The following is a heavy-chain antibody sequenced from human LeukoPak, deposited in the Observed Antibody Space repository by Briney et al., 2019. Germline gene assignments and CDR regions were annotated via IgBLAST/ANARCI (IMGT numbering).Heavy chain of an antibody. Sequence: GASVKVSCKASGYTFTSYGISWVRQAPGQGLEWMGWISAYNGNTNYAQKLLGRVTMTTDTSTSTAYMELRSLRSDDTAVYYCARRAGYYPPYYFDYWSQGTLVTVSS. CDR1: GYTFTSYG. J-gene: IGHJ4*02. CDR2: ISAYNGNT. CDR3: ARRAGYYPPYYFDY. D-gene: IGHD3-9*01. V-gene: IGHV1-18*01.